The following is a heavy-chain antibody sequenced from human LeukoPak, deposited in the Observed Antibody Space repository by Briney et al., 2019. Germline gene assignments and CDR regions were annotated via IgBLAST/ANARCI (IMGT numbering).Heavy chain of an antibody. J-gene: IGHJ4*02. CDR1: GFTFSSYG. CDR3: ARRVNYGSGSYADY. CDR2: ISSSSSTI. D-gene: IGHD3-10*01. Sequence: GGSLRLSCAASGFTFSSYGMSWVRQAPGKGLEWVSYISSSSSTIYYADSVKGRFTISRDNAKNSLYLQMNSLRAEDTAVYYCARRVNYGSGSYADYWGQGTLVTVSS. V-gene: IGHV3-48*01.